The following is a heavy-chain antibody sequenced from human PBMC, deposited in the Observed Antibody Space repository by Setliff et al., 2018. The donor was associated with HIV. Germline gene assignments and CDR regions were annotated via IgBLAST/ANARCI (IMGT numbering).Heavy chain of an antibody. CDR1: GESFSDYF. Sequence: SETLSRTCAVYGESFSDYFWSWIRQPPGKRREWIGEINHTGSTKYNPSLKSRVTISADTSKNQFSLRLTSVTGADTAVYYCARSYKGVPWTWGQGMLVTVSS. D-gene: IGHD2-8*01. CDR3: ARSYKGVPWT. J-gene: IGHJ5*02. V-gene: IGHV4-34*01. CDR2: INHTGST.